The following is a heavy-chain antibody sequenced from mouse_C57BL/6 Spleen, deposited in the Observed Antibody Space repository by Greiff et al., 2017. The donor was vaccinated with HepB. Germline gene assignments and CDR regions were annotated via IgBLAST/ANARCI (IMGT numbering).Heavy chain of an antibody. J-gene: IGHJ1*03. CDR2: ISGGGGNT. Sequence: EVQRVESGGGLVKPGGSLKLSCAASGFTFSSYTMSWVRQTPEKRLEWVATISGGGGNTYYPDSVKGRFTISRDNAKNTLYLQMSSLRSEDTALYYCARQGSRYFDVWGTGTTVTVSS. CDR1: GFTFSSYT. V-gene: IGHV5-9*01. CDR3: ARQGSRYFDV. D-gene: IGHD3-1*01.